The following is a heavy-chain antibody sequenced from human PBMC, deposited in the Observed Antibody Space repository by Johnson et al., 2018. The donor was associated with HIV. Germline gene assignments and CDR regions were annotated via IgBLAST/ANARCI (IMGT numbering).Heavy chain of an antibody. CDR2: IGTAGDT. CDR1: GFTFSSYD. J-gene: IGHJ3*02. D-gene: IGHD3-10*01. V-gene: IGHV3-13*01. CDR3: ARDRGDMVRGGAAFDI. Sequence: VQLVESGGGLVQPGGSLRLSCAASGFTFSSYDMHWVRQATGKGLEWVSAIGTAGDTYYPGSVKGRFTISRENAKNSLYLQMNSLRAEDTAVYYCARDRGDMVRGGAAFDIWGQGTTVIVSS.